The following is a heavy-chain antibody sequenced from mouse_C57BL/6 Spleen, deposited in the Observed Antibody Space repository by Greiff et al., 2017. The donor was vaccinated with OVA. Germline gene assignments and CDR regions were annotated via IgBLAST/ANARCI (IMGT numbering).Heavy chain of an antibody. J-gene: IGHJ3*01. D-gene: IGHD2-4*01. CDR2: IDPSDSYT. V-gene: IGHV1-69*01. Sequence: VQLQQPGAELVMPGASVKLSCKASGYTFTSYWMHWVKQRPGQGLEWIGEIDPSDSYTNYNQKFKGKSTLTVDKSSSTAYMQLSSLTSEDSAVYYCARGDDYLAWFAYWGQGTLVTVSA. CDR1: GYTFTSYW. CDR3: ARGDDYLAWFAY.